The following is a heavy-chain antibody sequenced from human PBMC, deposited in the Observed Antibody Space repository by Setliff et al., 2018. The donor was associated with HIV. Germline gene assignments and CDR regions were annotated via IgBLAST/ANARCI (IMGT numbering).Heavy chain of an antibody. CDR2: IYYSGST. D-gene: IGHD1-26*01. J-gene: IGHJ4*02. V-gene: IGHV4-39*07. CDR1: GGSISNSRYY. Sequence: KSSETLSLTCTVSGGSISNSRYYWSWIRQPPGKGLEWIGIIYYSGSTYYNPSLKSRVTISVDTSTNQFSLRLSSVPAADTAVYYCATYSAGEGGRGYWGQGRLVTVSS. CDR3: ATYSAGEGGRGY.